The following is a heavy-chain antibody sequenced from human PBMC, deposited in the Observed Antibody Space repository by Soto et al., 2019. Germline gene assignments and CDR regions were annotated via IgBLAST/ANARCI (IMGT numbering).Heavy chain of an antibody. CDR2: ISSSSSYI. CDR3: ARDPPPYSSSWYGSHDY. D-gene: IGHD6-13*01. V-gene: IGHV3-21*01. CDR1: GFTFSSYS. Sequence: GGSLRLSCAASGFTFSSYSMNWVRQAPGKGLEWVSSISSSSSYIYYADSVKGRLTISRDNAKNSLYLQMNSLRAEDTAVYYCARDPPPYSSSWYGSHDYWGQGTLVTVSS. J-gene: IGHJ4*02.